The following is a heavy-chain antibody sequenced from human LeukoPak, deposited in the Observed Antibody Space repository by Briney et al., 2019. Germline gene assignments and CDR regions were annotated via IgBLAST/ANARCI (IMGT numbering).Heavy chain of an antibody. J-gene: IGHJ4*02. V-gene: IGHV3-30-3*01. CDR3: ARDQQWLVRYYFGY. Sequence: GGSLRLSCAASGFTFSSYAMNWVRQAPGKGLEWVAVISYDGSNKDYADSVKGRFTISRDNSKNTLYLQMNSLRAEDTAVYYCARDQQWLVRYYFGYWGQGTLVTVSS. CDR1: GFTFSSYA. D-gene: IGHD6-19*01. CDR2: ISYDGSNK.